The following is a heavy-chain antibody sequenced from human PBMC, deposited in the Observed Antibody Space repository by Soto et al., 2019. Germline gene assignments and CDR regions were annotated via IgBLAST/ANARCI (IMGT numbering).Heavy chain of an antibody. CDR2: IYYSGST. CDR1: GGSISSSSYY. CDR3: ARLFTIFGVVIIPVGWFDP. V-gene: IGHV4-39*01. J-gene: IGHJ5*02. D-gene: IGHD3-3*01. Sequence: SETLSLTCTVSGGSISSSSYYWGWIRQPPGKGLEWIGSIYYSGSTYYNPSLKSRVTISVDTSKNQFSLKLSSVTAADTAVYYCARLFTIFGVVIIPVGWFDPWGQGTLVTVSS.